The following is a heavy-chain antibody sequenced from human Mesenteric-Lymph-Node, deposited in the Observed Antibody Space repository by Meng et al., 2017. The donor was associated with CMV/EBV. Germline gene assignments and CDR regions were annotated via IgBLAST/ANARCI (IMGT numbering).Heavy chain of an antibody. V-gene: IGHV4-39*07. Sequence: SETLSLTCTVSGGSIRSSSYYWGWIRQPPGKGLEWIGSIHYSGSTYYNPSIKSRVTISVDTSKNQFSLKLNSVTAADTAVYYCARDPGRSTVFGVVFNGMDVWGQGTTVTVSS. CDR3: ARDPGRSTVFGVVFNGMDV. CDR1: GGSIRSSSYY. D-gene: IGHD3-3*01. J-gene: IGHJ6*02. CDR2: IHYSGST.